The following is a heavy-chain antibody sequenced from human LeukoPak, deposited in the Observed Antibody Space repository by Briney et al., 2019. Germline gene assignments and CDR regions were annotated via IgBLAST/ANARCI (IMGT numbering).Heavy chain of an antibody. Sequence: ASVKVSCKASGYTSTSYYMHWVRQAPGQGLEWMGIINPSGGSTSYAQKFQGRVTMTRDTSTSTVYMELSSLRSENTAVYYCARGYCSSTSCYPFDYWGQGTLVTVSS. CDR3: ARGYCSSTSCYPFDY. V-gene: IGHV1-46*01. D-gene: IGHD2-2*01. CDR1: GYTSTSYY. CDR2: INPSGGST. J-gene: IGHJ4*02.